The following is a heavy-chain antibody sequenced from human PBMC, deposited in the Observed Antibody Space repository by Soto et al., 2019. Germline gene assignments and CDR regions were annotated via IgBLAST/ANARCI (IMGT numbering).Heavy chain of an antibody. V-gene: IGHV3-9*01. CDR1: GFTFDDYA. J-gene: IGHJ4*02. Sequence: GGSLRLSCAASGFTFDDYAMHWVRQAPGKSLEWVSGISWNSGSIGYADSVKGRFTISRDNAKNSMYLLMNSLRADDTALYYCAKARTILGVVRSPCFDYWGQGTLVTVSS. D-gene: IGHD3-3*01. CDR3: AKARTILGVVRSPCFDY. CDR2: ISWNSGSI.